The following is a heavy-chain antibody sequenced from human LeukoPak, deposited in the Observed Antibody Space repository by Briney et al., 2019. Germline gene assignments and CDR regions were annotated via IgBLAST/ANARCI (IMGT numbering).Heavy chain of an antibody. CDR1: GYTFTTYG. Sequence: SVTVSCKASGYTFTTYGISWVRQAPGQGLEWMGWISDYNGNTNYAQKFQGRVTMTTDTSTSTAYMELRSLRSDDTAMYYCARSLPGRQWLGPIDYWGQETLVPVSS. CDR3: ARSLPGRQWLGPIDY. CDR2: ISDYNGNT. J-gene: IGHJ4*02. D-gene: IGHD6-19*01. V-gene: IGHV1-18*01.